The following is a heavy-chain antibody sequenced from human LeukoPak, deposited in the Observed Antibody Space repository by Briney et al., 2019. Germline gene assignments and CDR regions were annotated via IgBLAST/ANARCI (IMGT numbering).Heavy chain of an antibody. CDR2: IYHTGTT. CDR3: ARNGGNSDVDN. CDR1: GGSISSYY. D-gene: IGHD4-23*01. V-gene: IGHV4-59*12. J-gene: IGHJ4*02. Sequence: PSETLSLTCTVSGGSISSYYWSWIRQPPGKGLEWIGEIYHTGTTNYNLSLKSRVTISVDKSKNQFSLKLSSVTAADTAVYYCARNGGNSDVDNWGQGTLVTVSS.